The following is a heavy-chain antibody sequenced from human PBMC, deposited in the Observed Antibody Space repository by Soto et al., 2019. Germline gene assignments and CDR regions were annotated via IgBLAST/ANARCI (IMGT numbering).Heavy chain of an antibody. CDR3: ARGQYDFWSPYYYYMDV. V-gene: IGHV1-3*01. CDR2: INAGNGNT. D-gene: IGHD3-3*01. CDR1: GYTSTSYA. J-gene: IGHJ6*03. Sequence: ASVKVSCKASGYTSTSYAMHWVRQAPGQRLEWMGWINAGNGNTKYSQKFQGRVTITRDTSASTAYMELSSLRSEDTAVYYCARGQYDFWSPYYYYMDVWGKGTTVTVSS.